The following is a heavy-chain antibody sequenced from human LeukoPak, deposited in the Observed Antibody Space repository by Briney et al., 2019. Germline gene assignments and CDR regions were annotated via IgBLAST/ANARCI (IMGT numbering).Heavy chain of an antibody. CDR1: GFTFSSYW. CDR2: IKKDGTEK. CDR3: AREGGSGWYSGWFDP. D-gene: IGHD6-19*01. J-gene: IGHJ5*02. Sequence: RGSLRLSCAASGFTFSSYWMSWVRQAPGKGLEWVANIKKDGTEKKYVDSAKGRFTISRDNAKNSLYLQMNSLRAEDTAVYYCAREGGSGWYSGWFDPWGQGTLVTVSS. V-gene: IGHV3-7*01.